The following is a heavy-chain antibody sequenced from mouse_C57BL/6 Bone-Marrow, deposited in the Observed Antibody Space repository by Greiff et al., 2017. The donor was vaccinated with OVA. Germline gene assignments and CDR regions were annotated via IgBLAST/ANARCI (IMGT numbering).Heavy chain of an antibody. CDR1: GFSLTSYG. V-gene: IGHV2-2*01. Sequence: VHLVESGPGLVQPSQSLSITCTVSGFSLTSYGVHWVRQSPGKGLEWLGVIWRGGSPDYNAAFISRLSISKDNSKIQVFCKMNSLQADDTAIYYCARLRAMDYWGQGTSVTVSS. CDR3: ARLRAMDY. D-gene: IGHD1-1*01. J-gene: IGHJ4*01. CDR2: IWRGGSP.